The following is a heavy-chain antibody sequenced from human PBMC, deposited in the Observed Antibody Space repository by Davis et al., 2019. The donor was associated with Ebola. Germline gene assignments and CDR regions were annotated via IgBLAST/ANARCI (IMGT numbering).Heavy chain of an antibody. CDR3: ARQGWSGYSLRHWLDP. V-gene: IGHV4-39*01. CDR2: IYYSGIT. D-gene: IGHD3-3*01. CDR1: GCSIISSSSY. Sequence: SETLSLICTVSGCSIISSSSYWGWIRQPPRKGLEWIGSIYYSGITYYNPSLKSRVTISVDTSKNQFSLKLRSVTAADTAVYYCARQGWSGYSLRHWLDPWGRGTLVTVSS. J-gene: IGHJ5*02.